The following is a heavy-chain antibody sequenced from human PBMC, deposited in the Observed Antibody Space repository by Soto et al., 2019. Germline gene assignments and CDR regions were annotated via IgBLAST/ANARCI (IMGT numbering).Heavy chain of an antibody. CDR1: GFTFSSCG. D-gene: IGHD6-19*01. Sequence: QVQLVESGGGVVQPGRSLRLSCAASGFTFSSCGMHWVRQAPGKGLEWVAVISYDGSNKYYADSVKGRFTISRDNSKNTLYLQMNSLRAEDTAVYYCANTDSGWTGGYYGMDVWGQGTTVTVSS. CDR3: ANTDSGWTGGYYGMDV. V-gene: IGHV3-30*18. J-gene: IGHJ6*02. CDR2: ISYDGSNK.